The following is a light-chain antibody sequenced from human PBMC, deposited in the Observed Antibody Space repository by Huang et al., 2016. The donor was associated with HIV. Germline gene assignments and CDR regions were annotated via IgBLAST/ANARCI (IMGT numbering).Light chain of an antibody. CDR1: QDINNF. CDR3: QQYDIHPLT. Sequence: IRMTQSPSSLSASTGDRVTITCRANQDINNFLAWYQQRPGSVPKLLIYGAATLQSGGPSRFSGNGSGTDFTLTIGCLHSEDVATYYCQQYDIHPLTFGPGTRVDIK. V-gene: IGKV1-8*01. J-gene: IGKJ3*01. CDR2: GAA.